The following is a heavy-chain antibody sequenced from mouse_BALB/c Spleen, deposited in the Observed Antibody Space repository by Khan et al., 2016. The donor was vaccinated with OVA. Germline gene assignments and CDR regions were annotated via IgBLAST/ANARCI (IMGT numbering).Heavy chain of an antibody. D-gene: IGHD2-1*01. CDR3: ARRGYGKGDAMDL. V-gene: IGHV5-12*02. CDR1: GFTFSDYY. J-gene: IGHJ4*01. Sequence: EVELVESGGGLVQPGGSLKLSCVTSGFTFSDYYMYWFRQTPEKRLEWVAYISNIGGNTYYPDTVKGRFTISRDNARNTLYLQMSRLKSEDSAMYYCARRGYGKGDAMDLWGQGTSVTVSS. CDR2: ISNIGGNT.